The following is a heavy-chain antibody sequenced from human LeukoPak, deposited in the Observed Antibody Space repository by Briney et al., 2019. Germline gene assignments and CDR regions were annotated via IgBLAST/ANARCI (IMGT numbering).Heavy chain of an antibody. CDR1: GFTFSSYA. D-gene: IGHD5-24*01. CDR3: AHGGGSQFHA. CDR2: VSGGGGPSIS. J-gene: IGHJ5*02. Sequence: GGSLRLSCAASGFTFSSYAMSWVRQAPGKGLEWVSSVSGGGGPSISYYADSVKGRFTISRDNSKNTIYTQMGSLTADDTATYYCAHGGGSQFHAWGQGTLVTVSS. V-gene: IGHV3-23*01.